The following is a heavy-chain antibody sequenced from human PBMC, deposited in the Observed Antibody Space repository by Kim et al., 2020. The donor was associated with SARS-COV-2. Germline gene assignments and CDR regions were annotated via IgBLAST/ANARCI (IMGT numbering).Heavy chain of an antibody. V-gene: IGHV3-21*01. CDR3: ARDGYCSGGSCYGFDY. D-gene: IGHD2-15*01. Sequence: SVKGRFTISRDNAKNSRYLQMNSLRAEDTAVYYCARDGYCSGGSCYGFDYWGQGTLVTVSS. J-gene: IGHJ4*02.